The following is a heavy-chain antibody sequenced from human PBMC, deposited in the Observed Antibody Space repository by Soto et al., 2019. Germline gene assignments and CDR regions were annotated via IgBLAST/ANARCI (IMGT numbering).Heavy chain of an antibody. D-gene: IGHD1-26*01. CDR3: ATQEVGGSYVYTFDP. CDR2: IYYSGST. Sequence: PXXTLSLPFTVSGGSIRSINYYWGSIRQPPGKGLEWIGSIYYSGSTYYNPSLKSRVTISVDTSKNQFSLKLSSVTAPDIAVYYCATQEVGGSYVYTFDPWGQGTLVTVSS. CDR1: GGSIRSINYY. J-gene: IGHJ5*02. V-gene: IGHV4-39*01.